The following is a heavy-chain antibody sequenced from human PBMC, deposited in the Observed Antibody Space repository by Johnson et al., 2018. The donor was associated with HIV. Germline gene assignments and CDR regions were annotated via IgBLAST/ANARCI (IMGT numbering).Heavy chain of an antibody. V-gene: IGHV3-11*01. Sequence: QVQLVESGGGLVKPGGSLRLSCAASGFTFSDYSMPWIRQAPGKGLEWLSFISSSGGIIHYADSVKGRFTISSDNAKNSLILQMNSLRDEDTAVDSCTVHRGERKGQEAFDIWGQGTMVTVSS. CDR3: TVHRGERKGQEAFDI. CDR2: ISSSGGII. CDR1: GFTFSDYS. D-gene: IGHD1-1*01. J-gene: IGHJ3*02.